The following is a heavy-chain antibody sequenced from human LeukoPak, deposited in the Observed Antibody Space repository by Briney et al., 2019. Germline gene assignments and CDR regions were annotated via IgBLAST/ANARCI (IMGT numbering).Heavy chain of an antibody. CDR2: IIPIFGTA. CDR3: ARGDYYGSGSYAYAFDI. CDR1: GGTFSSYA. Sequence: ASVKASCKASGGTFSSYAISWVRQAPGQGLEWMGGIIPIFGTANYAQKFQGRVTITADKSTSTAYMELSSLRSEDTAVYYCARGDYYGSGSYAYAFDIWGQGTMVTVSS. V-gene: IGHV1-69*06. J-gene: IGHJ3*02. D-gene: IGHD3-10*01.